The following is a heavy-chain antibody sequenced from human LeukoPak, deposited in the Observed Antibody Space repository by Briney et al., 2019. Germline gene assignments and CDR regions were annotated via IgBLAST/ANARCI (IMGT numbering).Heavy chain of an antibody. Sequence: SGTLSLTCTVSGGSISSYYWSWIRQPPGKGLEWIGYIYYSGSTNYNPSLKSRVTISVDTSKNQFSLKLSSVTAADTAVYYCARHGIAAAGADYWGQGTLVTVSS. CDR2: IYYSGST. CDR3: ARHGIAAAGADY. J-gene: IGHJ4*02. CDR1: GGSISSYY. V-gene: IGHV4-59*08. D-gene: IGHD6-13*01.